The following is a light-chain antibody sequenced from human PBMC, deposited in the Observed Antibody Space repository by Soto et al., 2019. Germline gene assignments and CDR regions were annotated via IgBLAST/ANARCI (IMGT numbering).Light chain of an antibody. CDR3: SSYTSSSTLEV. CDR1: SSDVGGYNY. J-gene: IGLJ1*01. CDR2: DVS. Sequence: QPASVSGSPGQSITISCTGTSSDVGGYNYVSWYQQHPGKAPKLMIYDVSNRPSGVSNRFSGSKSGNTASLTISGLQAEDEADYYCSSYTSSSTLEVFGTGTKLTVL. V-gene: IGLV2-14*01.